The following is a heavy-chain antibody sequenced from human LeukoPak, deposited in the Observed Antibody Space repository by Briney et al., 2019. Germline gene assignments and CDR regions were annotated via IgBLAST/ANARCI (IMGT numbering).Heavy chain of an antibody. CDR1: GGSISSGGYY. CDR2: IYYSGGT. CDR3: ARSKYQLLSQYNWFDP. J-gene: IGHJ5*02. Sequence: SETLSLTCTVSGGSISSGGYYWSWIRQHPGKGLEWIGYIYYSGGTYYNPSLKSRVTISVDTSKNQSSLKLSSVTAADTAVYYCARSKYQLLSQYNWFDPWGQGTLVTVSS. D-gene: IGHD2-2*01. V-gene: IGHV4-31*03.